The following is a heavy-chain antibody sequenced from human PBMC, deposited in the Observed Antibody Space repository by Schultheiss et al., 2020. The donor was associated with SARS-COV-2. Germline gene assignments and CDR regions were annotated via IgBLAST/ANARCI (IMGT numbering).Heavy chain of an antibody. CDR1: GFTFSSYA. Sequence: GGSLRLSCAASGFTFSSYAMHWVRQAPGKGLEWVAVMSYDGTDIYYADSVKGRFAISRDNSKSTLYLQMNSLRVEDTAMYYCAKIVAAAGPFDYWGQGTLVTVSS. V-gene: IGHV3-30-3*02. J-gene: IGHJ4*02. D-gene: IGHD6-13*01. CDR2: MSYDGTDI. CDR3: AKIVAAAGPFDY.